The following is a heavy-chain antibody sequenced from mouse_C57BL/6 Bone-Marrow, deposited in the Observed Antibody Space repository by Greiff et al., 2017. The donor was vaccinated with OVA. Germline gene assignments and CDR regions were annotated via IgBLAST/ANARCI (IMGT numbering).Heavy chain of an antibody. CDR1: GFTFSDYG. D-gene: IGHD1-1*01. CDR2: ISSGSSTI. V-gene: IGHV5-17*01. Sequence: EVKLMESGGGLVKPGGSLKLSCAASGFTFSDYGMHWVRQAPEKGLEWVAYISSGSSTIYYADTVKGRFTISRDNAKNTLFLQMTSLRSEDTAMYYCARIYGSSWGAMDYWGQGTSVTVSS. CDR3: ARIYGSSWGAMDY. J-gene: IGHJ4*01.